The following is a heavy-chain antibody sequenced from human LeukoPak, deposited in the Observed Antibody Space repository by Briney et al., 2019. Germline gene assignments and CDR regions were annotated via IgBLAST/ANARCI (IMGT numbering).Heavy chain of an antibody. J-gene: IGHJ4*02. CDR2: IKQDGSDK. Sequence: GGSLRLSCAASGFTFSSYWMTWVRQAPGKGLEWVANIKQDGSDKYYVDSVKGRFTISRDNAKNSLYLQMNSLRGEDTAVYYCARSLGYCSGGSCFPFVYWGRGTLVTVSS. CDR3: ARSLGYCSGGSCFPFVY. CDR1: GFTFSSYW. D-gene: IGHD2-15*01. V-gene: IGHV3-7*05.